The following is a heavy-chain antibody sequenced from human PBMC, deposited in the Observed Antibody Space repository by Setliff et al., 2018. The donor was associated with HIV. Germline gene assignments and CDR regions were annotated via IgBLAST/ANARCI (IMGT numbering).Heavy chain of an antibody. Sequence: SETLSLTCTVSGGSISSGSYYWSWIRQPAGKGLEWIGHIYTSGSTNHNPSLKSRVTISVDTSKNQFSLKLSSVTAADTAVYYCARERSALLWKNWFDPWGQGTLVTVSS. CDR1: GGSISSGSYY. D-gene: IGHD3-10*01. CDR2: IYTSGST. V-gene: IGHV4-61*09. CDR3: ARERSALLWKNWFDP. J-gene: IGHJ5*02.